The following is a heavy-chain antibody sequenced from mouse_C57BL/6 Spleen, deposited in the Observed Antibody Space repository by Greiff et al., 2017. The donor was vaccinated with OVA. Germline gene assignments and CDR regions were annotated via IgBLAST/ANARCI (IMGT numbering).Heavy chain of an antibody. Sequence: QVQLKQPGAELVMPGASVKLSCKASGYTFTSYWMHWVKQRPGQGLEWIGEIDPSDSYTNYNQKFKGKSTLTVDKSSSTAYMQLSSLTSEDSAVYYCAIYYAMDYWGQGTSVTVSS. CDR2: IDPSDSYT. CDR1: GYTFTSYW. V-gene: IGHV1-69*01. J-gene: IGHJ4*01. CDR3: AIYYAMDY.